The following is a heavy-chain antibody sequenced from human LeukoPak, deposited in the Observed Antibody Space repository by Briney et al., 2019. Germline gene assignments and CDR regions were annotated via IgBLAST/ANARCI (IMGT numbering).Heavy chain of an antibody. CDR2: IRYDGNKQ. Sequence: GGSLRLSCAASGFTFSTYGMHWVRQAPGKGLEWVAFIRYDGNKQNYADSVKGRFTISRDNSKNTVYLQMDSLRTEDTAVYYCANSLLWFGELLLDGDYWGQGTLVTVSS. V-gene: IGHV3-30*02. J-gene: IGHJ4*02. CDR1: GFTFSTYG. CDR3: ANSLLWFGELLLDGDY. D-gene: IGHD3-10*01.